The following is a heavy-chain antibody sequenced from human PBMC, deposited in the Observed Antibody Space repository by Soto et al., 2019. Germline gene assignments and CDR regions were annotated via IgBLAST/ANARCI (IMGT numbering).Heavy chain of an antibody. J-gene: IGHJ4*02. D-gene: IGHD1-26*01. CDR2: LSVSGAST. Sequence: LKLSCAASGLTFSIYAMQWVRQAPGKGLEWVSALSVSGASTYYADSVNRRCTISRDNSKTTLYLQVNSLRAKDTAVYYCAKVPAVGSYYYFDTWGQRTLDTVCX. CDR1: GLTFSIYA. CDR3: AKVPAVGSYYYFDT. V-gene: IGHV3-23*01.